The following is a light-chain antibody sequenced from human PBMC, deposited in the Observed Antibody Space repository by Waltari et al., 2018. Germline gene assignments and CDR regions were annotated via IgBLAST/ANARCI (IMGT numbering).Light chain of an antibody. CDR3: QSYDGDRSWV. CDR1: GGSSAPTY. V-gene: IGLV6-57*02. J-gene: IGLJ3*02. CDR2: ADN. Sequence: FTLTQSHSASESPGRPVTIPGSGSGGSSAPTYEPCSQQRPGSAPTTVIYADNQRPSGVPDRFSGSVDSSSNSASLTISGLQTEDEADYYCQSYDGDRSWVFGGGTKLTVL.